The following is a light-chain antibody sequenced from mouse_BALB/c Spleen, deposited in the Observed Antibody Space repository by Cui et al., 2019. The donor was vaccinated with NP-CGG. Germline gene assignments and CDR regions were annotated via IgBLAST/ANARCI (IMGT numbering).Light chain of an antibody. Sequence: QAVVRQASALTTSPGETVTLTCRSSTGDVTTSNYANWVQEKPDHLFTGLIGGTNNRAPGVPARFSGSLIGDKAALTITGAQTEDEAIYFCALWYSNHWVFGGGTKLTVL. CDR1: TGDVTTSNY. J-gene: IGLJ1*01. CDR2: GTN. CDR3: ALWYSNHWV. V-gene: IGLV1*01.